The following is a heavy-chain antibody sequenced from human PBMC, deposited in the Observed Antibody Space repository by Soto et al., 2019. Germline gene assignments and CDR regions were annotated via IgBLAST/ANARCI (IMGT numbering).Heavy chain of an antibody. J-gene: IGHJ6*02. CDR1: GFTFDDYA. Sequence: EVQLVESGGGLVQPGRSLRLSCAASGFTFDDYAMHWVRQDPGEGLEWVSGISWNSGSIGYADSVKGRFTISRDNAKNSLYLQMNSLRAEDTALYHCARDMSRKDGMEVWGQGTTVTVSS. CDR2: ISWNSGSI. CDR3: ARDMSRKDGMEV. V-gene: IGHV3-9*01.